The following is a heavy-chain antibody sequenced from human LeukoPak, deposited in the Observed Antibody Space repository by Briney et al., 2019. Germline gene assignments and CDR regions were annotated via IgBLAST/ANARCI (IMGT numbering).Heavy chain of an antibody. Sequence: GGSLRLSCAASGFTFSTYAMSWVRQAPGKGLEWVSGISGSGDSTYYADSVKGRFTISRDNSKNTVFLQMNSLRAEDTAVYYCAKVLPQSGSYYGFNYWGQGTLVTVHS. CDR1: GFTFSTYA. CDR3: AKVLPQSGSYYGFNY. V-gene: IGHV3-23*01. J-gene: IGHJ4*02. CDR2: ISGSGDST. D-gene: IGHD1-26*01.